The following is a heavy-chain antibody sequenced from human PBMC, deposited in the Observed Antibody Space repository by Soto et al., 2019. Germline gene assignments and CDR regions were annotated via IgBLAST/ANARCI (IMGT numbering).Heavy chain of an antibody. Sequence: PGGSLRLSCAASGFTFSSYAMSWVRQAPGKGLEWVSGIGGSGGNTYYADSVKGRFTISRDNSKNTLYLQMNSLRAEDTAVYYCAKDRGIVLVPAAMNYGMEVWGQGTTVTVSS. CDR2: IGGSGGNT. CDR1: GFTFSSYA. CDR3: AKDRGIVLVPAAMNYGMEV. D-gene: IGHD2-2*01. V-gene: IGHV3-23*01. J-gene: IGHJ6*02.